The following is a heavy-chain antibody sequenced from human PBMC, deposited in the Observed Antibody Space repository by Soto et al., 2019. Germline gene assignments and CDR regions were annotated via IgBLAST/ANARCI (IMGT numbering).Heavy chain of an antibody. J-gene: IGHJ5*02. CDR3: ARVGPAFDP. Sequence: ASAKACCKDSGYRLNCYGRRWVRQAPGQGLEWMGWISAYNGNTNYAQKLQGRVTMTTDTSTSTAYMELRSLRSDDTAVYYCARVGPAFDPWGQGTLVTVSS. CDR1: GYRLNCYG. CDR2: ISAYNGNT. V-gene: IGHV1-18*01.